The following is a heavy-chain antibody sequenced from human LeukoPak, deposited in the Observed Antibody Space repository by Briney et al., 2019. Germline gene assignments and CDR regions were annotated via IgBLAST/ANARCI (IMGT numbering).Heavy chain of an antibody. CDR1: GFTFDGYT. Sequence: GGSLRLSCAGSGFTFDGYTMYWVRQAPGKGLEWVSLISWDGGDTYYADSVKGRFTISRDNAKNSVYLQMNSLRVEDTAVYYCARDSSGWHDRWDYWGQGTLVTVSS. CDR2: ISWDGGDT. CDR3: ARDSSGWHDRWDY. V-gene: IGHV3-43*01. D-gene: IGHD6-19*01. J-gene: IGHJ4*02.